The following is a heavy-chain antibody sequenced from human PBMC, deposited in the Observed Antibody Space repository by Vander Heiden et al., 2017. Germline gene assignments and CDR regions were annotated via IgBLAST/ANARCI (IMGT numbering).Heavy chain of an antibody. V-gene: IGHV1-69*01. CDR1: GGTFSSYA. CDR3: ARGAVRGVILQTRGAYYYYGMDV. J-gene: IGHJ6*02. D-gene: IGHD3-10*01. CDR2: IIPIFGTA. Sequence: QVQLVQSGAEVKKPGSSVKVSCKASGGTFSSYAISWVRQAPGQGLEWMGGIIPIFGTANYAQKFQGRVTITADESTSTAYMELSSLRSEDTAVYYCARGAVRGVILQTRGAYYYYGMDVWGQGTTVTVSS.